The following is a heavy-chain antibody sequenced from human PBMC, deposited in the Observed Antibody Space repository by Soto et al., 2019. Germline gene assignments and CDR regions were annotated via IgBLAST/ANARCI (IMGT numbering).Heavy chain of an antibody. D-gene: IGHD4-17*01. Sequence: GASVKVSCKASGYTFTSYGISWVRQAPGQGLEWMGWISAYNGNTNYAQKLQGRVTMTTDTSTSTAYMELRSLRSDDTAVYYCARDKSNDYGERPPMDVWGKGTTVTVSS. CDR1: GYTFTSYG. V-gene: IGHV1-18*01. CDR2: ISAYNGNT. CDR3: ARDKSNDYGERPPMDV. J-gene: IGHJ6*03.